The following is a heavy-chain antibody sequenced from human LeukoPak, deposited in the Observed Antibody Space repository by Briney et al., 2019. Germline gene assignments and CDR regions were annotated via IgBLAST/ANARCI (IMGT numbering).Heavy chain of an antibody. D-gene: IGHD3-16*02. CDR3: ARGGTYYDYVWGSYRLDY. CDR1: GFTFSSYS. V-gene: IGHV3-21*01. J-gene: IGHJ4*02. Sequence: PGGSLRLSCAASGFTFSSYSMNWVRQAPGKGLEWVSSISSSSSYIYYADSVKGRSTISRDNAKNSLYLQMNSLRAEDTAVYYCARGGTYYDYVWGSYRLDYWGQGTLVTVSS. CDR2: ISSSSSYI.